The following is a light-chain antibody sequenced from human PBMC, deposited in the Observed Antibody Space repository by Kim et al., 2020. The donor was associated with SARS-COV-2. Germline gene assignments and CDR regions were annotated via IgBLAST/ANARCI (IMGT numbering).Light chain of an antibody. CDR3: ATWDNSLGGGV. J-gene: IGLJ3*02. CDR2: DNN. V-gene: IGLV1-51*01. CDR1: SSNIGNNY. Sequence: QSVLTQPPSVSAAPGQKVTISCSGSSSNIGNNYVSWYQQLPGTAPKLLIHDNNWRASGIPDRFSGSKSGTSATLGIAGLQTGDEAVYYCATWDNSLGGGVFGGGTQLTVL.